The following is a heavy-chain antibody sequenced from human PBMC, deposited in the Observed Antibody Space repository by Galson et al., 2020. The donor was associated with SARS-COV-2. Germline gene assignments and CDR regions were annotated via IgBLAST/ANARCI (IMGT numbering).Heavy chain of an antibody. V-gene: IGHV1-46*01. CDR1: GYTFTSYY. J-gene: IGHJ4*02. D-gene: IGHD3-9*01. Sequence: ASVTVSCKASGYTFTSYYMHWVRQAPGQGLEWMGIINPSGGSTSYAQKFQGSVTMTRDTSTSTVYMELSSLRSEDTAVYYCARAFSLYYDILAGSKRWGWYYFDYWGQGTLVTVSS. CDR2: INPSGGST. CDR3: ARAFSLYYDILAGSKRWGWYYFDY.